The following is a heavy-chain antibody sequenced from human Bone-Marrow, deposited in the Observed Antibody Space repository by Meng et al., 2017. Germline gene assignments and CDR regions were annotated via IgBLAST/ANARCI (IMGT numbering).Heavy chain of an antibody. V-gene: IGHV1-2*06. Sequence: QLVQPRSEVKMSVASVNLSCKAFGSTLTGYYLHWGRNAPGPGLGWMGLIKPNSGGTNYEQKFQGKVTITRDTSISTAYMELRRLRSDETAVYYCARVSVRGVIREFDSWGQGTLVTVSS. CDR1: GSTLTGYY. CDR3: ARVSVRGVIREFDS. D-gene: IGHD3-10*01. J-gene: IGHJ5*01. CDR2: IKPNSGGT.